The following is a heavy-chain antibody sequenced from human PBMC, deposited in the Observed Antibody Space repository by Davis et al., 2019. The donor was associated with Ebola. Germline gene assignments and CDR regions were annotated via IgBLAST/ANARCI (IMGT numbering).Heavy chain of an antibody. CDR1: GYTFTNYG. V-gene: IGHV1-18*04. CDR3: ARDYYDSSGYWYFDL. Sequence: AASVKVSCKTSGYTFTNYGITWVRQAPGQGLEWMGWMNPNSGNTNYAQKLQGRVTMTTDTSTSTAYMELRSLRSDDTAVYYCARDYYDSSGYWYFDLWGRGTLVTVSS. J-gene: IGHJ2*01. CDR2: MNPNSGNT. D-gene: IGHD3-22*01.